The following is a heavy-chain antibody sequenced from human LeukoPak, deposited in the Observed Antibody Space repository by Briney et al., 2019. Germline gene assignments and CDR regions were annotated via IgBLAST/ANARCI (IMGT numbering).Heavy chain of an antibody. D-gene: IGHD3-22*01. Sequence: SETLSLTCTVSGGSISSYYWSWIRQPPGKGLEWIGEIYHSGSTNYNPSLKSRVTISVDKSKNQFSLKLSSVTAADTVVYYCARALNYYDSSGDGYWGQGTLVTVSS. V-gene: IGHV4-59*12. CDR3: ARALNYYDSSGDGY. CDR1: GGSISSYY. J-gene: IGHJ4*02. CDR2: IYHSGST.